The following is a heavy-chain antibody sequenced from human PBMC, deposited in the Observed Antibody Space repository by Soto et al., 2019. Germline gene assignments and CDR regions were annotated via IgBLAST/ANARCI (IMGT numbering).Heavy chain of an antibody. CDR1: GFSITSFA. CDR2: ISASGGST. CDR3: AKVLSSGSYSGALEY. D-gene: IGHD1-26*01. J-gene: IGHJ4*02. V-gene: IGHV3-23*01. Sequence: QPVGSLRLSCVASGFSITSFAMSWVRQAPGKGLEWASAISASGGSTYADSVKGRFTISRDNSKNTLYLQMNSLRVEDTAVYYCAKVLSSGSYSGALEYWGQGALVTVSS.